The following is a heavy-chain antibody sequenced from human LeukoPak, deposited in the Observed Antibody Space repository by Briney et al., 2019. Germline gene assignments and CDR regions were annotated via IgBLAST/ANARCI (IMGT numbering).Heavy chain of an antibody. D-gene: IGHD3-9*01. V-gene: IGHV3-23*01. CDR2: ISGSGGST. Sequence: GGSLRLSCAASGFTFSSYAMSWVRQAPGKGLEWDSAISGSGGSTYYADSVKGRFTISRDNSKNTLYLQMNSLRAEDTAVYYCAKDLWPNYDILTGYYFPFDYWGQGTLVTVSS. J-gene: IGHJ4*02. CDR3: AKDLWPNYDILTGYYFPFDY. CDR1: GFTFSSYA.